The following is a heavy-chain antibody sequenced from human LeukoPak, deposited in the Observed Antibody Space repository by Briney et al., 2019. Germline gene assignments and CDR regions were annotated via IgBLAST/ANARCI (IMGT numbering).Heavy chain of an antibody. CDR2: IYYSGST. CDR1: GGSISSYY. J-gene: IGHJ6*02. V-gene: IGHV4-59*08. CDR3: AGAYSGSYYYYYYCGMDV. D-gene: IGHD1-26*01. Sequence: PSETLSLTCTVSGGSISSYYWSWIRQPPGKGLEWIGYIYYSGSTNYNPSLKSRVTISVDTSKNQFSLKLSSVTAADTAVYYCAGAYSGSYYYYYYCGMDVWGQGTTVTVSS.